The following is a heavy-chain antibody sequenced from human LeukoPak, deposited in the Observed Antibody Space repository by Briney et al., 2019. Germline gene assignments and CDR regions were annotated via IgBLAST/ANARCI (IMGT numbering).Heavy chain of an antibody. D-gene: IGHD3-10*01. J-gene: IGHJ3*01. CDR2: IAPISGTP. V-gene: IGHV1-69*06. Sequence: SVKVSCKASGGTFTHYVISWVRQAPGQGGLEWMGGIAPISGTPMYAQRFQGRVTITADTSTNTAYLEMSSLTSEDTAVYYCAREGEYYSESGNLVDASDVWGQGTMVTVSS. CDR3: AREGEYYSESGNLVDASDV. CDR1: GGTFTHYV.